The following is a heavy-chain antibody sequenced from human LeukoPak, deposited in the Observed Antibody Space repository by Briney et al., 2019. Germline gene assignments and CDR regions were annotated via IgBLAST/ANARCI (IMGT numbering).Heavy chain of an antibody. CDR3: ARPYGYLGGDFDY. CDR1: GFTFSGSA. D-gene: IGHD4-17*01. V-gene: IGHV3-73*01. J-gene: IGHJ4*02. Sequence: PGGSLRLSCSGSGFTFSGSAIHWVRQASGKGLEWVGRIRSKVHNYATEHAPSVRGRFTISRDDSKNTAYLQMNSLKVEDTAVYFGARPYGYLGGDFDYWGQGTLVSVSS. CDR2: IRSKVHNYAT.